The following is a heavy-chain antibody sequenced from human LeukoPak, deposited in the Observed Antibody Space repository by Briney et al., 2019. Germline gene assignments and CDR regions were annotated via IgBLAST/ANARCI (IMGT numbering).Heavy chain of an antibody. CDR2: INHSGST. CDR1: GGSFSGYY. D-gene: IGHD6-13*01. CDR3: ARGLAAAGPLNWFDP. V-gene: IGHV4-34*01. J-gene: IGHJ5*02. Sequence: SETLSLTCAVYGGSFSGYYWSWIRQPPGKGLEWMGEINHSGSTNYNPSLKSRVTISVDTSKNQFSLKLSSVTAADTAVYYCARGLAAAGPLNWFDPWGQGTLVTVSS.